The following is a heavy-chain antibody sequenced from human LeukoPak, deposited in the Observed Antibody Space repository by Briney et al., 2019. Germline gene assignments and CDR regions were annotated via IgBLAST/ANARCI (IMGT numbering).Heavy chain of an antibody. CDR2: IWYDGSNK. CDR3: AKGGLAAAGINY. D-gene: IGHD6-13*01. J-gene: IGHJ4*02. Sequence: PGRSLRLPCGASGFTFRNYGMHWVRQAPGKGLEWVAIIWYDGSNKYYADSVKGRFTISRDNSKNMVYLQMNSLRAEDTAVYYCAKGGLAAAGINYWGQGTLVTVS. V-gene: IGHV3-33*06. CDR1: GFTFRNYG.